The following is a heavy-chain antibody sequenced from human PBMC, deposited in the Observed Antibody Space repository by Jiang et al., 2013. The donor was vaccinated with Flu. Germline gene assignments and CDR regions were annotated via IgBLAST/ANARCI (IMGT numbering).Heavy chain of an antibody. CDR3: ARGLYCSSTSCYFSDY. CDR2: ISSSSSYI. Sequence: VQLVESGGGLVKPGGSLRLSCVASGFTFSSYSMNWVRQAPGKGLEWVSSISSSSSYIYYADSVKGRFTISRDNAKNSLYLQMNSLRAEDTAVYYCARGLYCSSTSCYFSDYWGQGTLVTVS. J-gene: IGHJ4*02. V-gene: IGHV3-21*01. CDR1: GFTFSSYS. D-gene: IGHD2-2*01.